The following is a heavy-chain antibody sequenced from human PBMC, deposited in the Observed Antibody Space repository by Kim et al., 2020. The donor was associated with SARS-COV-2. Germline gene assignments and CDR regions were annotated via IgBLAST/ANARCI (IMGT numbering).Heavy chain of an antibody. Sequence: SETLSLTCTVSGGSISSSSYYWGWIRQPPGKGLEWIGSIYYSGSTYYNPSLKSRVTISVDTSKNQFSLKLSSVTAADTAVYYCARQGGYSSSWYFGPWFDPWGQGTLVTVSS. J-gene: IGHJ5*02. V-gene: IGHV4-39*01. CDR2: IYYSGST. CDR3: ARQGGYSSSWYFGPWFDP. D-gene: IGHD6-13*01. CDR1: GGSISSSSYY.